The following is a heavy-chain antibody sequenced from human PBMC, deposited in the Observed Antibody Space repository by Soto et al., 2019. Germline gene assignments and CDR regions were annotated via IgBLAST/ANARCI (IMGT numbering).Heavy chain of an antibody. J-gene: IGHJ4*02. CDR3: AFGNLAYYLDY. V-gene: IGHV3-33*01. D-gene: IGHD3-16*01. CDR1: VFNFSGFG. Sequence: GWSLRLSWAASVFNFSGFGMHWARQAPGKGLEWVAIIWYDGSDKYYADSVKGRFTISRDNSKNTLYLQMNSLRAEDTAVYHCAFGNLAYYLDYWGQGTPVTVSS. CDR2: IWYDGSDK.